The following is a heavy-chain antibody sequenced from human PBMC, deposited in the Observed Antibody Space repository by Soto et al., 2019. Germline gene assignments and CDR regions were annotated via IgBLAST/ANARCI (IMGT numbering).Heavy chain of an antibody. CDR2: MWYDGIKK. CDR3: ARDMEAKLDTAMVVGGYFDY. Sequence: QVQLVESGGGVVQPGRSLRLSCTTSGFTFSDCGMHWVRQAPGKGLEWVALMWYDGIKKYFADSVKGRFTVSRDNSKNTVYMQMNNLRAEDKSVYYCARDMEAKLDTAMVVGGYFDYWGQGTLVTVSS. V-gene: IGHV3-33*01. CDR1: GFTFSDCG. J-gene: IGHJ4*02. D-gene: IGHD5-18*01.